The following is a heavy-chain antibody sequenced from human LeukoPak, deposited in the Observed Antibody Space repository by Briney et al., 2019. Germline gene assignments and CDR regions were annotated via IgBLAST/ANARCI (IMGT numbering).Heavy chain of an antibody. CDR3: ARGSDYSGNGNGDWFDP. D-gene: IGHD4-11*01. J-gene: IGHJ5*02. CDR2: ISNYFGVT. V-gene: IGHV1-18*04. CDR1: GFRFSTFG. Sequence: GASVNVSCKAAGFRFSTFGVSWGRQAPGQGLEWMGWISNYFGVTHYAEKFEDRVTMTVDTSTTTVYMELRSLKYDDTAIYYCARGSDYSGNGNGDWFDPWGQGTVVTVSS.